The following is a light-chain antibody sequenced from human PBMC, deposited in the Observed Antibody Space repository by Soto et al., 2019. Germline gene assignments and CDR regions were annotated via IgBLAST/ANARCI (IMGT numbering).Light chain of an antibody. CDR1: HNVNDY. CDR3: QQRSDWPPFT. Sequence: EVVLTQSPATLSLSPGERATLSCRASHNVNDYLAWYQQKPGQAPRLLIYDASKRATGLPARFSGSGSGTDFTLTISSLEAEDSAVYYCQQRSDWPPFTFGPGTKVEIK. J-gene: IGKJ3*01. V-gene: IGKV3-11*01. CDR2: DAS.